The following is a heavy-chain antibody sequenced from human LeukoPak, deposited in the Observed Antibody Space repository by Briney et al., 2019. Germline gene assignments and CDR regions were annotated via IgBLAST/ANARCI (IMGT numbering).Heavy chain of an antibody. Sequence: SETLSLTCTVSGGSISSSSYYWGWIRQPPGKGLEWIGSIYYSGSTYYNPSLKSRVTISVDTSKNQFSLKLSSVTAADTAVYYCARDGIVGATRAFDIWGQGTMVTVSS. CDR2: IYYSGST. CDR3: ARDGIVGATRAFDI. CDR1: GGSISSSSYY. J-gene: IGHJ3*02. V-gene: IGHV4-39*07. D-gene: IGHD1-26*01.